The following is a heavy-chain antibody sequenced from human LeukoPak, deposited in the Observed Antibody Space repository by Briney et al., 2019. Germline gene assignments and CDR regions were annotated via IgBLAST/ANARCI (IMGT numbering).Heavy chain of an antibody. CDR3: ARALPSVAAKNLRAFDI. Sequence: ASVKVSCNASGYTFTGYYIHMVRQAPGQGLEWMGWINPNSGGRKYAQKFQGRVTMNRDTSISTAYMELSRLRSDDTAVYYCARALPSVAAKNLRAFDIWGQGTMVTVSS. J-gene: IGHJ3*02. CDR1: GYTFTGYY. CDR2: INPNSGGR. D-gene: IGHD6-19*01. V-gene: IGHV1-2*02.